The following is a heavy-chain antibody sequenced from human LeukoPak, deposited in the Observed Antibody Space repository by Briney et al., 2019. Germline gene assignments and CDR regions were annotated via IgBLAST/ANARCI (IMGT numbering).Heavy chain of an antibody. D-gene: IGHD1-26*01. V-gene: IGHV4-59*01. Sequence: PSETLSLTCTVSGGSISSYYWSWIRQPPGKGLEWIGYIFYSGNTNYNPSLKSRVTISLDTSKNQFSLRLSSVTAADTAMYYCARGIGALNYFDYWGQGTLVTVSS. CDR2: IFYSGNT. J-gene: IGHJ4*02. CDR1: GGSISSYY. CDR3: ARGIGALNYFDY.